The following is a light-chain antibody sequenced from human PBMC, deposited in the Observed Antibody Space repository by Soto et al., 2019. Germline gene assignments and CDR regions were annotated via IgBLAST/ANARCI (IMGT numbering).Light chain of an antibody. CDR2: VNS. CDR3: QSYDSSLSGYV. J-gene: IGLJ1*01. V-gene: IGLV1-40*01. Sequence: QSVLTQPPSGSGAPRQRVTISCTGSSSNIGAGYDVHWYQQFPGTAPNLLIYVNSNRPSGVPDRFSASKSGSSASLAITGLQAEDEADYYCQSYDSSLSGYVFGTGPKVAVL. CDR1: SSNIGAGYD.